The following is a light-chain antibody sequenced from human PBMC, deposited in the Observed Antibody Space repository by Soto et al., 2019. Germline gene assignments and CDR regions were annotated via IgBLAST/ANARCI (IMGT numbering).Light chain of an antibody. J-gene: IGLJ1*01. CDR3: GAWDSSLSAYV. CDR1: SSNIRENS. V-gene: IGLV1-51*01. Sequence: QSVLTQPPSVSAAPGQKVTISCSGSSSNIRENSVSLYQRRPGTATNLLKSDDTERPSGITNRFSGSMSGMSATLGVTGYQAGDASDYYCGAWDSSLSAYVFGTGTKVTVL. CDR2: DDT.